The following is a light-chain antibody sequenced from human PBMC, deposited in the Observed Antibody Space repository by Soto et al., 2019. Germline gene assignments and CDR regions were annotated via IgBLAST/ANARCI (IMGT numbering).Light chain of an antibody. V-gene: IGKV3-15*01. CDR3: QKYNNWTRT. CDR1: QSVSSN. Sequence: EIVMTQSPAPLSVSPGERATLSCRASQSVSSNLAWYQQKPGQAPRLLIYGASTRATGPPARFSGSGSGPELTPTIISLHPEDFAVYYCQKYNNWTRTFGQGTKMDIK. CDR2: GAS. J-gene: IGKJ1*01.